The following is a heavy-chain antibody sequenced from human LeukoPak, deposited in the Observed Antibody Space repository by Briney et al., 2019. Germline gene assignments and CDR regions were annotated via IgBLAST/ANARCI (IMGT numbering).Heavy chain of an antibody. CDR1: GGSISSSDYY. D-gene: IGHD2-15*01. CDR3: ARALGYCSGGSCTRGYNWFDP. J-gene: IGHJ5*02. CDR2: IYYGGST. Sequence: SETLSLTCTVSGGSISSSDYYWGWIRQPPGKGLEWIGSIYYGGSTYYNPSLKSRVTISVDTSMKQFSLKLSFVTTADTAVYYCARALGYCSGGSCTRGYNWFDPWGQGTLVTVPS. V-gene: IGHV4-39*01.